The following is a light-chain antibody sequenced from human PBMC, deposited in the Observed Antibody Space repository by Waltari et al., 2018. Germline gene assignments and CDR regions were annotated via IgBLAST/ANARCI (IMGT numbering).Light chain of an antibody. Sequence: QSALTQPPSASGSPGTSVTISCPGTSRDVGDYVPWYQQHTGKAPKLMISEVTKRPSGVPDRFPGSKSGNTASLTVSGLQAEDEADYYCSSYAGSNNLVFGGGTKLTVL. CDR3: SSYAGSNNLV. V-gene: IGLV2-8*01. CDR2: EVT. CDR1: SRDVGDY. J-gene: IGLJ2*01.